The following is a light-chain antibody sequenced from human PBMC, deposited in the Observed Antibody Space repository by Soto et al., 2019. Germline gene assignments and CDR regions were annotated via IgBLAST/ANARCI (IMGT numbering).Light chain of an antibody. CDR3: QQLNSYPFLT. Sequence: DIQLTQSPSFLSASVGDRVTITCRASQGISSYLAWYQQKPGKAPKLLIYAASTLQSGVPSRFSGSGSGTEFTLTIRSLQPEDFATYYCQQLNSYPFLTFGGGTQVEIK. CDR2: AAS. CDR1: QGISSY. V-gene: IGKV1-9*01. J-gene: IGKJ4*01.